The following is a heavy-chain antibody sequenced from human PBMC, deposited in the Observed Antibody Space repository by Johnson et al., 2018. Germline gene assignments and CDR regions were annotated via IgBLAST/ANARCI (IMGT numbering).Heavy chain of an antibody. V-gene: IGHV3-30*03. D-gene: IGHD3-10*01. CDR2: ISYDGSNK. CDR3: ARAVEAYYHAFDI. CDR1: GFTFRSYG. Sequence: QVQLVESGGGVVQPGRSLRLSCAASGFTFRSYGMHWVRQAPGKGLEWVAVISYDGSNKYYADSVKGRFTISRDNTKNTLYLQMNSLRAEDTAVYYCARAVEAYYHAFDIWGQGTMVTVSS. J-gene: IGHJ3*02.